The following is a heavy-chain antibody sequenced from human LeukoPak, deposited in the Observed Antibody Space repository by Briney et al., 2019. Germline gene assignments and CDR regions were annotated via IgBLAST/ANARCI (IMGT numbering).Heavy chain of an antibody. CDR2: TSTGGRTV. CDR3: ARGGMVTYYFDH. Sequence: PGGSLRLSCAASGFNFSDYEMNWLRQAPGKGLEWLSYTSTGGRTVKYADSVKGRFTISRDNARSSLYLQMTNLRVEDTAVYFCARGGMVTYYFDHWGQGILVAVSS. D-gene: IGHD2-21*02. CDR1: GFNFSDYE. V-gene: IGHV3-48*03. J-gene: IGHJ4*02.